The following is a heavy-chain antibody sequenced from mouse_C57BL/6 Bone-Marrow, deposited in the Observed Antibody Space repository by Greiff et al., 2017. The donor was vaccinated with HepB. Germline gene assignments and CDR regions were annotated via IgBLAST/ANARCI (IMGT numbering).Heavy chain of an antibody. CDR2: IYPGDGDT. V-gene: IGHV1-80*01. D-gene: IGHD1-1*01. CDR1: GYAFSSYW. CDR3: ARWGSSTYWYFDV. Sequence: QVQLQQSGAELVKPGASVKISCKASGYAFSSYWMNWVKQRPGQGLEWIGQIYPGDGDTNYNGKFKGKATLTADESSSTAYMQLSSLTSEDSAVYFCARWGSSTYWYFDVWGTGTTVTVSS. J-gene: IGHJ1*03.